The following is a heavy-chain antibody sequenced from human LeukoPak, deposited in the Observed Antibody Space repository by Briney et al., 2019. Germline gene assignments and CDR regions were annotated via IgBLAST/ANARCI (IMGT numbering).Heavy chain of an antibody. J-gene: IGHJ6*02. CDR2: IIPILGTA. V-gene: IGHV1-69*08. D-gene: IGHD6-13*01. Sequence: SVKVSCKASGGTFSSYTISWVRQAPGQGLEWMGRIIPILGTANYAQKFQGRVTITADKSTSTAYMELSSLRSEDTAVYYCARIHPDSSSWKTYYYYYGMDVWGQGTTVTVSS. CDR1: GGTFSSYT. CDR3: ARIHPDSSSWKTYYYYYGMDV.